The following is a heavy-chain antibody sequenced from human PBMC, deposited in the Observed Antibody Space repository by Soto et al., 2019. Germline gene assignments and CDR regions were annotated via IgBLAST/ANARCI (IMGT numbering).Heavy chain of an antibody. Sequence: SETLSVTCTVSGGSISSGDYYWSWIRQPPGEGLEWIGYIYYSGSTYYNPSLKSRATISVDTSKNQFSLKLSSVTAADTAVYYCAREALGSGSYYNVGVYNWFDPWGQGTLVTVSS. CDR2: IYYSGST. CDR1: GGSISSGDYY. CDR3: AREALGSGSYYNVGVYNWFDP. V-gene: IGHV4-30-4*01. J-gene: IGHJ5*02. D-gene: IGHD3-10*01.